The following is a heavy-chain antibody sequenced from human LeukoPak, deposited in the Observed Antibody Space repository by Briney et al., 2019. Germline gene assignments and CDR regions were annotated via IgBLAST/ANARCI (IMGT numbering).Heavy chain of an antibody. CDR3: ARDYCSSTSCYSPGMDV. CDR2: ISSSGSTI. CDR1: GFTFSSYE. D-gene: IGHD2-2*02. J-gene: IGHJ6*02. Sequence: GGSLRLSCAASGFTFSSYEMNWVRQAPGKGLEWVSYISSSGSTIYYADSVKGRFTISRDSAKNSLYLQMNSLRAEDTAVYYCARDYCSSTSCYSPGMDVWGQGTTVTVSS. V-gene: IGHV3-48*03.